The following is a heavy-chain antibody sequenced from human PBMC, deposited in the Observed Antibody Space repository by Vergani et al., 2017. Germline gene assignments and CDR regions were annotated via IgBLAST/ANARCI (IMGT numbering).Heavy chain of an antibody. CDR2: IIPIFGTA. J-gene: IGHJ4*02. CDR1: GGTFSSYA. Sequence: QVQLVQSGAEVKKPGSSVKVSCKASGGTFSSYAISWVRQAPGQGLEWMGGIIPIFGTATYAQKFQGRVTITADESPSTAYMELSSLRSEDTAVYDCAGATRGGYCSSTSCYTFDYWGQGTLVTVSS. D-gene: IGHD2-2*02. V-gene: IGHV1-69*01. CDR3: AGATRGGYCSSTSCYTFDY.